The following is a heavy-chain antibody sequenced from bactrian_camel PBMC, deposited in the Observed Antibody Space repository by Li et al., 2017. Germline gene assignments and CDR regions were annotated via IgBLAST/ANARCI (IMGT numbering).Heavy chain of an antibody. D-gene: IGHD2*01. Sequence: HVQLVESGGGSVQAGGSLRLSCTASGYTGCMGWFRQAPWKEREGLASIDSLGYTSYADSVRGRFTIARDDAKNILHLQLNSLKTEDTAIYYCAKLSTFLNPDTSYWGQGTQVTVS. CDR3: AKLSTFLNPDTSY. CDR2: IDSLGYT. CDR1: GYTGC. V-gene: IGHV3S53*01. J-gene: IGHJ4*01.